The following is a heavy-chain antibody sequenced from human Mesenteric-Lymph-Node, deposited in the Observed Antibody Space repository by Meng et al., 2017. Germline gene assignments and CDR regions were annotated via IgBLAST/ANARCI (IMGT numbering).Heavy chain of an antibody. CDR3: ASDLDSATYYYYGMDV. J-gene: IGHJ6*02. CDR1: GFTFSSYG. Sequence: GESLKISCAASGFTFSSYGMHWVRQAPGKGLEWVAVIWYDGSNKYYADSVKGRFTISRDNSKNTLYLQMNSLRAEDTAVYYCASDLDSATYYYYGMDVWGQGTTVTVSS. CDR2: IWYDGSNK. V-gene: IGHV3-33*01.